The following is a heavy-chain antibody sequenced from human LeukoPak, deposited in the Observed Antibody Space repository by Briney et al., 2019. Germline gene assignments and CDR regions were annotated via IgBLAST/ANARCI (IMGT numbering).Heavy chain of an antibody. CDR2: ISSSSSPI. Sequence: GGSLRLSCAASGFTFSSYSMNWVRQAPRKGLEWVSYISSSSSPIYYTDSVKGRFTISRDNAKNSLYLQMNSLRAEDTAVYYCARDLGYCTNGVCHTRFDYWGQGTLVAVSS. V-gene: IGHV3-48*01. CDR1: GFTFSSYS. D-gene: IGHD2-8*01. J-gene: IGHJ4*02. CDR3: ARDLGYCTNGVCHTRFDY.